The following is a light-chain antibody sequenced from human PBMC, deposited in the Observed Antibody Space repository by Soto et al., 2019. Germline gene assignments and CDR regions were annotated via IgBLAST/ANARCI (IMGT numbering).Light chain of an antibody. CDR1: QGIINY. CDR2: GAS. V-gene: IGKV1-9*01. J-gene: IGKJ3*01. Sequence: IQLTQSPSSLSASVGDRVIITCRASQGIINYLAWYQQKPGKAPKLLIYGASTLQSGVPSRFGGSGSGTDFNLTVSSLQPEDFTTYYCQPLFIYPPTFGPGTKVDI. CDR3: QPLFIYPPT.